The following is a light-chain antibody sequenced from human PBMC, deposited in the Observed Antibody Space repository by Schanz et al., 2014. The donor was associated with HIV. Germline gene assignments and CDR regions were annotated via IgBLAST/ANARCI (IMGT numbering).Light chain of an antibody. CDR2: SND. CDR1: SSNIGSNT. Sequence: QSVLTQPPSASGTPGQRVTISCSGSSSNIGSNTVNWYQQLPGMAPKLLIYSNDQRPSGVPDRFSGSKSGTSASLAISGLQSDDEADYYCAAWDDSLKGVIFGGGTKLTVL. J-gene: IGLJ2*01. V-gene: IGLV1-44*01. CDR3: AAWDDSLKGVI.